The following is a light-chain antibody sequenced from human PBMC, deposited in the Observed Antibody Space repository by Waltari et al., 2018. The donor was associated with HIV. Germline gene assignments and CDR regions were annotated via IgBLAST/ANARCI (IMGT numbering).Light chain of an antibody. V-gene: IGLV1-40*01. Sequence: QSVLTQPPSVSGAPGQRVTISCTGRSSNIGAVYDVQWYQQLPGTAPNLHIYGNSTRPSGVPDRFSGSKSGTSASLAITGLQAEDEADYYCQSYDSSLSGYYVFGTGTKVTVL. CDR1: SSNIGAVYD. CDR2: GNS. CDR3: QSYDSSLSGYYV. J-gene: IGLJ1*01.